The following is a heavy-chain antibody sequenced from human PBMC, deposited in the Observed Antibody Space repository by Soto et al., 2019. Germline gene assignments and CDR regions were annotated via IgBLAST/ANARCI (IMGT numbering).Heavy chain of an antibody. CDR1: GYTFTSYY. V-gene: IGHV1-46*01. CDR2: INPSGGST. D-gene: IGHD2-21*01. CDR3: ARDHVLWWGKTTSSFLYGMDV. Sequence: QVQLVQSGAEVKKPGASVKVSCKASGYTFTSYYMHWVRQAPGQGLEWMGIINPSGGSTSYAQKFQGRVTMTRETSTSTVYMELSSLRSEDTAVYYCARDHVLWWGKTTSSFLYGMDVWGQGTTVTVSS. J-gene: IGHJ6*02.